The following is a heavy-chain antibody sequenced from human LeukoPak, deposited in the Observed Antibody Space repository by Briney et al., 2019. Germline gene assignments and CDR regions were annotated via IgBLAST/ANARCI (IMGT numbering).Heavy chain of an antibody. CDR2: IKQDGSEK. Sequence: PGGSLRLSCAASGFTFSSYAMSWVRQAPGKGLEWVANIKQDGSEKYYVDSVKGRFTISRDNAKNSLYLQMNSLGAEDTAVYYCAREGPSVTPYYWGQGTLVTVSS. J-gene: IGHJ4*02. D-gene: IGHD4-17*01. CDR3: AREGPSVTPYY. V-gene: IGHV3-7*01. CDR1: GFTFSSYA.